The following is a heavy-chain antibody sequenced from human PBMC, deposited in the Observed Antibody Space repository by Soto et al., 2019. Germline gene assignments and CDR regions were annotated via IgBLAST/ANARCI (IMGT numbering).Heavy chain of an antibody. V-gene: IGHV1-69*13. Sequence: ASVKVSCKASGGTFSSYAISWVRQAPGQGLEWMGGIIPIFGTANYAQKFQGRVTITADESTSTAYMELSSLRSEDTAVYYCAREFGSGYCSSTSCPMFDYWGQGTLVTVSS. D-gene: IGHD2-2*01. CDR3: AREFGSGYCSSTSCPMFDY. CDR1: GGTFSSYA. CDR2: IIPIFGTA. J-gene: IGHJ4*02.